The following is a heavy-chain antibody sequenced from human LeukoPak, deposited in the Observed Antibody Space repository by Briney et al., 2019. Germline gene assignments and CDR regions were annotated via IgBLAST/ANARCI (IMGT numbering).Heavy chain of an antibody. CDR1: GGSIRSYY. Sequence: SETLSLTCTVSGGSIRSYYWSWIRQPPGKGLEWIGFIYYSGTTNYNPSLKSRVTISVDTSKNQFSLKLSSVTAADTAVYYCARDPRILYCSSTSCQGDYYYMDVWGKGTTVTVSS. D-gene: IGHD2-2*01. J-gene: IGHJ6*03. CDR2: IYYSGTT. V-gene: IGHV4-59*12. CDR3: ARDPRILYCSSTSCQGDYYYMDV.